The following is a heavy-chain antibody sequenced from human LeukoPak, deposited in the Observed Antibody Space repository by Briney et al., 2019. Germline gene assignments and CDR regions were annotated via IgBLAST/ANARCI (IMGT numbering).Heavy chain of an antibody. Sequence: TGESLKISCQGPGYSFTSYWIGWVRQMPGKGLEWMGIIYPGDSDTRYSPSFQGQVTISADKSISTANLQWSSLRSEDTAVYYCARASDLRYFDWLLFDYWGQGTLVTVSS. CDR1: GYSFTSYW. V-gene: IGHV5-51*01. D-gene: IGHD3-9*01. CDR2: IYPGDSDT. J-gene: IGHJ4*02. CDR3: ARASDLRYFDWLLFDY.